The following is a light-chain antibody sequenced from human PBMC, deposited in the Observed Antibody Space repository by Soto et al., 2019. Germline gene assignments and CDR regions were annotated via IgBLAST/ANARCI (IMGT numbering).Light chain of an antibody. V-gene: IGKV1-39*01. CDR2: AAS. Sequence: DIQMTQSPSSLSASVGDRVTITCRASESIRNNLNWYQQKPGKAPKLLIYAASTLQSGVPSRFSGGGSGTEFTLTIGSLQPEDFTTYYCQQTSSTTRGAFGQGTNVDIK. CDR3: QQTSSTTRGA. J-gene: IGKJ1*01. CDR1: ESIRNN.